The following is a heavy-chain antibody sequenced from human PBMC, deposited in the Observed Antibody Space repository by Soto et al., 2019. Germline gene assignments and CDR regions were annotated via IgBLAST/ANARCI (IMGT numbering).Heavy chain of an antibody. CDR2: IGTAGDT. J-gene: IGHJ4*02. Sequence: GGSLRLSCAASGFTFSSYDMHWVRQATGKGLEWVSAIGTAGDTYYPGSVKGRFTISRENAKNSLYLQMNSLRAGDTAVYYCARAETRDGVRGFDYWGQGTLVTVSS. CDR3: ARAETRDGVRGFDY. D-gene: IGHD3-16*01. V-gene: IGHV3-13*01. CDR1: GFTFSSYD.